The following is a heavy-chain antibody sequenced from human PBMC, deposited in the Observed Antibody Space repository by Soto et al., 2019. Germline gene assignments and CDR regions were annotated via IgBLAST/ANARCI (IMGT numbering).Heavy chain of an antibody. Sequence: ASVKVSCKASGYTFTSYGISWVRQAPGQGLEWMGWISAYNGNTNYAQKLQGRVTMTTDTSTSTAYMELRSLRSDDTAVYYCARAAMGYYYDSGGYPLLVGLDYWGQGTLVTVSS. CDR2: ISAYNGNT. CDR1: GYTFTSYG. CDR3: ARAAMGYYYDSGGYPLLVGLDY. J-gene: IGHJ4*02. V-gene: IGHV1-18*04. D-gene: IGHD3-22*01.